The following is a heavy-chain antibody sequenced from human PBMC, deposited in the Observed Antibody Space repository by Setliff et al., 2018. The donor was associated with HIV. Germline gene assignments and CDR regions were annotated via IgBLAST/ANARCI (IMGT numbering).Heavy chain of an antibody. Sequence: SETLSLTCVVSGGSFSGDNWSWIRQSPGKGLEWIGEISHSGRTTYNPSLKSRVTLSVDTPKNQFSLKLTSVTAADTAVYYCARHDYVGFSTNWYFDLWGRGTLVTVSS. CDR2: ISHSGRT. CDR1: GGSFSGDN. V-gene: IGHV4-34*01. J-gene: IGHJ2*01. CDR3: ARHDYVGFSTNWYFDL. D-gene: IGHD6-13*01.